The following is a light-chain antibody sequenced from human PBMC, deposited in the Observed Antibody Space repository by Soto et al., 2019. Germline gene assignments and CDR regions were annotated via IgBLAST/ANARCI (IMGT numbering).Light chain of an antibody. CDR1: QTVSSY. J-gene: IGKJ4*01. CDR3: QQRSNCHLLP. CDR2: DAA. Sequence: EIVFTLSPTTLSLSPGERPTLSCRPSQTVSSYLASYQQKPGQPPRRLIYDAANRATGIPARFSGSGSGTDYTLTISSLEPADVAVHYCQQRSNCHLLPFGGGTKVDI. V-gene: IGKV3-11*01.